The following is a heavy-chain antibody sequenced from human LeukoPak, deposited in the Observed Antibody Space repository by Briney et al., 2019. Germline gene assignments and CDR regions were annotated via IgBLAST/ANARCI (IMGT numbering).Heavy chain of an antibody. J-gene: IGHJ4*02. CDR1: GYTFTSYG. CDR3: ARDQSSGCGGDCYSMDY. D-gene: IGHD2-21*02. CDR2: ISAYNGNT. Sequence: ASVKVSCKASGYTFTSYGISWVRQAPGQGLEWMGWISAYNGNTNYAQKLQGRVTMTTDTSTSTAYMELRSLRSDDTAVYYCARDQSSGCGGDCYSMDYWGKGTLVTVSS. V-gene: IGHV1-18*01.